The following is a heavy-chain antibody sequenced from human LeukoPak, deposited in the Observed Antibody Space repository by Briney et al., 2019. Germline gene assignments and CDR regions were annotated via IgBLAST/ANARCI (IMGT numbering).Heavy chain of an antibody. CDR2: IYYSGST. Sequence: PSETLSLTCTVSGGSISSYYWSWLRQPPGKGLEWIGYIYYSGSTNYNPSLKSRVTISVDTSKNQFSLKLSSVTAADTAVYYCARRIDSRDYNWFDPWGQGTLVTVSS. D-gene: IGHD3-22*01. CDR3: ARRIDSRDYNWFDP. CDR1: GGSISSYY. J-gene: IGHJ5*02. V-gene: IGHV4-59*08.